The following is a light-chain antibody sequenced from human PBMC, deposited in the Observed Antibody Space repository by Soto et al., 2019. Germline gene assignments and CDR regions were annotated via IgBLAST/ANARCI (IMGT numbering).Light chain of an antibody. CDR2: GAS. Sequence: EIVMTQSPATLSVSPGERATLSCRASQSVSSNLAWYQQKPGQAPRLLIYGASTRATGIPARFSGSGSGTEFTLTISSLQSGDFAVYYCQQYNNWPYTFGQGTKV. CDR3: QQYNNWPYT. V-gene: IGKV3-15*01. J-gene: IGKJ2*01. CDR1: QSVSSN.